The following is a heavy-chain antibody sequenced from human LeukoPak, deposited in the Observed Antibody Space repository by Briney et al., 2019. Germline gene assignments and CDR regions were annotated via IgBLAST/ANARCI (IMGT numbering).Heavy chain of an antibody. V-gene: IGHV3-30-3*01. CDR3: ARDGTYYDSSVYVDY. CDR2: ISYDGSNK. D-gene: IGHD3-22*01. J-gene: IGHJ4*02. CDR1: GFTFSSYA. Sequence: GGSLRLSCAASGFTFSSYAMHWVRQAPGKGLEWVAVISYDGSNKYYADSVKGRFTISRDNSKNTLYLQMNSLRAEDTAVYYCARDGTYYDSSVYVDYWGQGTLVTVSS.